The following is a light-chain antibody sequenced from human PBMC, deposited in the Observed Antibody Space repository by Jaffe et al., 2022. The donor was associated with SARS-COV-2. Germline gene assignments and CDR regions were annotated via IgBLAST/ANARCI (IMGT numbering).Light chain of an antibody. J-gene: IGKJ1*01. V-gene: IGKV1-39*01. CDR1: QSVSTN. Sequence: DIQMTQSPSSLSASIGDRVTITCRASQSVSTNLNWYHQKPGKAPKLLIYAASTLQSGVPSRFSGSGSGTDFTLTISSLHPEDFATYYCQQAYSSLRTFGQGTKVEI. CDR2: AAS. CDR3: QQAYSSLRT.